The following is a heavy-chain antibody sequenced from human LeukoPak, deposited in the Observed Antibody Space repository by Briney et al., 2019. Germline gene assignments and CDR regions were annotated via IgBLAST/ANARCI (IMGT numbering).Heavy chain of an antibody. Sequence: SVNVSCTASGGTFSSYAISWVRQAPGQGLEWRGGIIPIFGTANYAQKFQGRVTMTRNTSISTAYMELSSLRSEDTAVYYCARGRLLRYFHWLISETPFDYWGQGTLVTVSS. J-gene: IGHJ4*02. CDR1: GGTFSSYA. V-gene: IGHV1-69*05. CDR2: IIPIFGTA. D-gene: IGHD3-9*01. CDR3: ARGRLLRYFHWLISETPFDY.